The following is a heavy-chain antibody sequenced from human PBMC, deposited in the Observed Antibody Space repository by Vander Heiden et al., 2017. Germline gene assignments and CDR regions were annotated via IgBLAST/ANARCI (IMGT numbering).Heavy chain of an antibody. CDR1: GSTFNTYV. CDR3: ARDSGRYSSNGLCYFGN. J-gene: IGHJ4*02. CDR2: ISFDSTNI. D-gene: IGHD2-8*01. V-gene: IGHV3-30*04. Sequence: VESGGGVVQLGRFLMLSCLSPGSTFNTYVMHWVRHPPGKGRGWLAVISFDSTNIYYSDSVTGRFSISRDNSNNTLHLQLNTLKPEVTSLYHCARDSGRYSSNGLCYFGNWGQGTLVSVSS.